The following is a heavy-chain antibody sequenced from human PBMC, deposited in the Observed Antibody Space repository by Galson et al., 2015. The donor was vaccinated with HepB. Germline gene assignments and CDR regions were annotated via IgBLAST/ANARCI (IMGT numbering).Heavy chain of an antibody. D-gene: IGHD3-10*01. CDR2: IYTSGST. J-gene: IGHJ6*02. Sequence: TLSLTCTVSGGSISSGSYYWSWIRQPAGKGLEWIGRIYTSGSTNYNPSLKSRVTISVDTSKNQFSLKLSSVTAADTAVYYCARAHPPPWFGELPYYYYGMDVWGQGTTVTVSS. CDR3: ARAHPPPWFGELPYYYYGMDV. CDR1: GGSISSGSYY. V-gene: IGHV4-61*02.